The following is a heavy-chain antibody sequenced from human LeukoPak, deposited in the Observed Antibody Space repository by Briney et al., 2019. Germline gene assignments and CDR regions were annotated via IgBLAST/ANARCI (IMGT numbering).Heavy chain of an antibody. J-gene: IGHJ4*02. CDR3: ARTPLYGDED. D-gene: IGHD4-17*01. Sequence: PSVTVSLTCSVSGGSINSTRYYWGWIRQPPGKGLEWIGSIYYSGSTYYNPSLKSRVTISVDTSNNQFSLKLRSVTAADTAVYYCARTPLYGDEDWGQGTLVTVSP. V-gene: IGHV4-39*01. CDR1: GGSINSTRYY. CDR2: IYYSGST.